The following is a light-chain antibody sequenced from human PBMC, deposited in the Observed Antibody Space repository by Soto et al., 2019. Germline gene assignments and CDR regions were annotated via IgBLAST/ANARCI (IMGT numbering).Light chain of an antibody. CDR1: QSLLHSNGNNY. CDR3: QQGHSNPIT. CDR2: AAS. V-gene: IGKV1-39*01. Sequence: MTQSPLSLPVTPGEPASISCRSSQSLLHSNGNNYLNWYQQKPGKAPKLLIYAASSLQSGVPSRFSGSGSGTDFTLTISSLQPEDFATYYCQQGHSNPITLGQGTRLEI. J-gene: IGKJ5*01.